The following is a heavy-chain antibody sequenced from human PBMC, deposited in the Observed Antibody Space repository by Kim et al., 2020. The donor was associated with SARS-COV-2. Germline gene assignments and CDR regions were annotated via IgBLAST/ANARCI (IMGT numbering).Heavy chain of an antibody. V-gene: IGHV1-3*01. CDR3: ARIEGPTFYFDY. CDR2: INAGNGDT. J-gene: IGHJ4*02. CDR1: GYTFTSSG. Sequence: ASVKVSCKTSGYTFTSSGIHWVRQAPGQRLEWMGWINAGNGDTKYSQRFQSRVTITRDTNATTGYMELSSLRSEDTAVYYCARIEGPTFYFDYWGQGTLVTVPS. D-gene: IGHD3-22*01.